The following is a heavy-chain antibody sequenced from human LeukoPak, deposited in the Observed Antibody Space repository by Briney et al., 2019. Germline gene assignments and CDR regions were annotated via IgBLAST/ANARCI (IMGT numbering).Heavy chain of an antibody. J-gene: IGHJ4*02. Sequence: SETLSLTCAVSGYSISSGYYWGWIRQPAGKGLEWIGRIYTSGSTNYNPSLKSRVTISVDTSKNQFSLKLSSVTAADTAVYYCARGYYDSSGYLDYWGQGTLVTVSS. CDR2: IYTSGST. CDR3: ARGYYDSSGYLDY. CDR1: GYSISSGYY. V-gene: IGHV4-61*02. D-gene: IGHD3-22*01.